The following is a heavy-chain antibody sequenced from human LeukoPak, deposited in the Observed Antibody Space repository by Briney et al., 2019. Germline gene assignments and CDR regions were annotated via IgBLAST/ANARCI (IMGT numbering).Heavy chain of an antibody. Sequence: PGGSLRLSCAASGFTFSSYGTHWVRQAPGKGLEWVAFIRYDGSNKYYADSVKGRFTISRDDSKNTVYLQMNSLRAEDTAVYYCARDLRVVLTISNAFDVWGQGTMVTVSS. CDR3: ARDLRVVLTISNAFDV. V-gene: IGHV3-30*02. CDR1: GFTFSSYG. D-gene: IGHD6-6*01. CDR2: IRYDGSNK. J-gene: IGHJ3*01.